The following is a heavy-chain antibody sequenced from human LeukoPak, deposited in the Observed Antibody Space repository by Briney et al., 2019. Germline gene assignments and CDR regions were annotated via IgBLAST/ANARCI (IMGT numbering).Heavy chain of an antibody. CDR1: GFTLSTNA. D-gene: IGHD6-13*01. CDR3: ARSLPYGTTWYGRSDF. CDR2: IRQDGDTK. J-gene: IGHJ4*02. Sequence: PGGSLRLSCFTSGFTLSTNAMTWVRQAPGKGLEWVANIRQDGDTKYYVDSVKGRFTISRDNAMNSLYLQMNSLRAEDTAIYYCARSLPYGTTWYGRSDFWGQGTLVTVSS. V-gene: IGHV3-7*03.